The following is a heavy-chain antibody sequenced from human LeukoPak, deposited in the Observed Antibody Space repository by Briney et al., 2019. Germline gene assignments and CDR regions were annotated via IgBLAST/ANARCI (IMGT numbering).Heavy chain of an antibody. J-gene: IGHJ6*03. CDR3: ARKNYYYMDV. CDR1: GFTFYDYA. Sequence: GGSLRLSCAASGFTFYDYAMHWVRQAPGKGLEWVSLISWDGGSTYYADSVKGRFTISRDNSKNSLYLQMNSLRAEDTALYYCARKNYYYMDVWGKGTTVTVSS. V-gene: IGHV3-43D*03. CDR2: ISWDGGST.